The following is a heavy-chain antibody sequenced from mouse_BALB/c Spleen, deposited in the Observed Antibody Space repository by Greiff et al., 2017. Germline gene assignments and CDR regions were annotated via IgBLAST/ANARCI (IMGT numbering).Heavy chain of an antibody. D-gene: IGHD1-1*01. V-gene: IGHV5-17*02. CDR1: GFTFSSFG. Sequence: DVLLVESGGGLVQPGGSRKLSCAASGFTFSSFGMHWVRQAPEKGLEWVAYISSGSSTTYYADTVKGRFTISRDNPKNTLFLQMTSLRSEDTAMYYCAREGAYGDAMDYWGQGTSVTVSS. CDR2: ISSGSSTT. CDR3: AREGAYGDAMDY. J-gene: IGHJ4*01.